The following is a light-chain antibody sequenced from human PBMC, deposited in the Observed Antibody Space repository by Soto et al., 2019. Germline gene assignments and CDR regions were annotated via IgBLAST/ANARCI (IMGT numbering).Light chain of an antibody. J-gene: IGKJ1*01. CDR1: QSVSSN. V-gene: IGKV3-15*01. CDR3: QQYNDWPLT. CDR2: GAF. Sequence: EIVMTQSPVTLSVSPGXRVTLSCRASQSVSSNLAWYQQKPGQAPSLLIYGAFTRATGIPARFSGTGSGTEFTLTISSLQSEDFALYYCQQYNDWPLTVGQGTKVDIK.